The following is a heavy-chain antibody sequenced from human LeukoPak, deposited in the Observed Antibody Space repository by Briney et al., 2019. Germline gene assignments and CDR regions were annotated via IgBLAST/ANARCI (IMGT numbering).Heavy chain of an antibody. D-gene: IGHD6-19*01. J-gene: IGHJ4*02. CDR2: ISSSSSYI. V-gene: IGHV3-21*01. CDR1: GFTFSSYS. Sequence: PGGSLRLSCAASGFTFSSYSMNWVRQAPGQGLEWVSSISSSSSYIYYADSVKGRFTISRDNAKKSLYLQMNSLRAEDTAVYYCARDQSSVFDYWGRGTLVTVSS. CDR3: ARDQSSVFDY.